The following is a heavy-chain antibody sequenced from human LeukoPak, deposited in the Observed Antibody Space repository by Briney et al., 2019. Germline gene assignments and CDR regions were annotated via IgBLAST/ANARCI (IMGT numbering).Heavy chain of an antibody. D-gene: IGHD3-16*01. V-gene: IGHV4-39*07. CDR3: ARLNFRGGEALHFDS. CDR1: GGSISSSSYY. Sequence: SETLSLTCTVSGGSISSSSYYWGWIRQPPGKGLEWIGSIYYSGSTYYNPSLKSRVTISVDTSKNQFSLKLSSVTAADTALYFCARLNFRGGEALHFDSWGQGTLVTVSS. J-gene: IGHJ4*02. CDR2: IYYSGST.